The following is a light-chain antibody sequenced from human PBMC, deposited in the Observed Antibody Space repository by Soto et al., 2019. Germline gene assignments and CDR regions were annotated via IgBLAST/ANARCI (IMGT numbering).Light chain of an antibody. CDR2: YAS. V-gene: IGKV3-11*01. CDR3: QQRSNWPRT. Sequence: EIVFTQSPTTLSFSPGQGANISCTSSQSFGSYLGCYQQIPAHAPRLLIYYASNMSTGIPPSFSRTVPCTDFTLNMRSIESDDFAVYFCQQRSNWPRTFGQGTKVDIK. CDR1: QSFGSY. J-gene: IGKJ1*01.